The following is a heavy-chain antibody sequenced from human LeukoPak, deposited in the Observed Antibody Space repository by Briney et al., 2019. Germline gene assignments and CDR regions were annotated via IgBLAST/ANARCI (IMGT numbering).Heavy chain of an antibody. D-gene: IGHD6-19*01. J-gene: IGHJ4*02. CDR1: GFTFSSYS. CDR2: ISSSSNYI. Sequence: GGSLRLSCVGSGFTFSSYSMTWVRQAPGKGLEWVSYISSSSNYIYYADAVKGRFTISRDNAKNSLYLQMDSLRAEDTAVYFCARDLTSGRKSFDYWGQGTVVAVS. V-gene: IGHV3-21*01. CDR3: ARDLTSGRKSFDY.